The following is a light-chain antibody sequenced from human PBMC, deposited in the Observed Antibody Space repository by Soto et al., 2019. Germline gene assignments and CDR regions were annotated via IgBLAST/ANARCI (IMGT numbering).Light chain of an antibody. V-gene: IGKV3-20*01. CDR3: QQSPVT. CDR2: GAS. CDR1: QSVSSHY. Sequence: EIVLTQSPGNLSLSPGERATLSCRASQSVSSHYLAWYQQKPGQAPRLLIYGASTRATGIPDRFSGSGSGTDFTLTITRLEPEDCALYYCQQSPVTFGQGTKVDIK. J-gene: IGKJ1*01.